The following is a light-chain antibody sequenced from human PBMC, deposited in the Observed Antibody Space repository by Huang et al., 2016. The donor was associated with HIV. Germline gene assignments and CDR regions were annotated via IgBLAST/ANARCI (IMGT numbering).Light chain of an antibody. CDR3: MQALQTGT. CDR2: LCS. Sequence: DIVMTQSPLSLPVTPGEPASISCRSNQSLLHSNGYNYLDWYLQKPGQSPQLLIYLCSKRAPGVPDRFSGSGSGTDFTLKISGVEAEDVGVYYRMQALQTGTFGQGTKVEIK. CDR1: QSLLHSNGYNY. J-gene: IGKJ1*01. V-gene: IGKV2-28*01.